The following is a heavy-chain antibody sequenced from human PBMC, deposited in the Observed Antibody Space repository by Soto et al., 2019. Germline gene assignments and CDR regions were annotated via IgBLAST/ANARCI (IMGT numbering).Heavy chain of an antibody. Sequence: WGSLRLSCAASGFTFISYSISFFRHSPGKGLEWVSAISGSSDNSYYADSVKGRFIISRDNSQSTMFLQMSSLRAEDTAIYFCAKDLGKQWRGEFDSWGQGTLVTVSS. J-gene: IGHJ4*02. CDR1: GFTFISYS. CDR3: AKDLGKQWRGEFDS. D-gene: IGHD3-16*01. V-gene: IGHV3-23*01. CDR2: ISGSSDNS.